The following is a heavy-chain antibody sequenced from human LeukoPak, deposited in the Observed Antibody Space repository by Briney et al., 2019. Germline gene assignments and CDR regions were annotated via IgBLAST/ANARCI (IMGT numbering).Heavy chain of an antibody. CDR1: GFNFSDYY. V-gene: IGHV3-11*01. CDR3: ARERSDGSGFQDAFDI. D-gene: IGHD3-22*01. Sequence: GGPLRLSCAASGFNFSDYYLSWIRQAPGKGLEWVSYISSSGSTLYYADSVKGRLTISRDNAKNSLSLQMNSLRAEDTAVYYCARERSDGSGFQDAFDIWGQGTMVTVSS. CDR2: ISSSGSTL. J-gene: IGHJ3*02.